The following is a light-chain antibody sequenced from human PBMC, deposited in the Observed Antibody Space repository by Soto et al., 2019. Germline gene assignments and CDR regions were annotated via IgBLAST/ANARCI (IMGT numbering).Light chain of an antibody. CDR2: GNT. CDR3: QSYDSSLSGWV. Sequence: QSVLTQPPSVSGAPGQRVTISCTGSSSNIGAGYDVHWYQHLPGTAPKLLIYGNTNRPSGVPDRFSGSRPGTSGSLAITGLQAEDEADYYCQSYDSSLSGWVFGGGTKLTVL. V-gene: IGLV1-40*01. CDR1: SSNIGAGYD. J-gene: IGLJ3*02.